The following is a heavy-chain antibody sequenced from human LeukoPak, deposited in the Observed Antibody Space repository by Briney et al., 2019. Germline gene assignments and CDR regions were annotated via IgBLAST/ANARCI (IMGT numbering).Heavy chain of an antibody. D-gene: IGHD3-10*01. CDR3: ARGLSCCPDY. CDR2: INSDGSST. Sequence: GGSLRLSCAASGFTFRSHWMYWVRQAPGKGLVWVSCINSDGSSTNYADSVKGRFTISRDNAKNTLYLQMHGLRAEDTAVYYCARGLSCCPDYWGQGTLVSVSS. CDR1: GFTFRSHW. V-gene: IGHV3-74*01. J-gene: IGHJ4*02.